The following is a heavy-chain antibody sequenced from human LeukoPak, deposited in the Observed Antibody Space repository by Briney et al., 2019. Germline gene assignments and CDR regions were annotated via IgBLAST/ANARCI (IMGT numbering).Heavy chain of an antibody. D-gene: IGHD3-22*01. V-gene: IGHV3-33*01. Sequence: PGRSLRLSCAASGFTFSDYGMHWVRQAPGQGLEWVAVIWYDGSNKYYADAVKGRLTTTRDNSRNTLYLQMNSLRAEDTAVYYCVRELPPVVQYYFDYWGPGTLVTVSS. CDR2: IWYDGSNK. J-gene: IGHJ4*02. CDR3: VRELPPVVQYYFDY. CDR1: GFTFSDYG.